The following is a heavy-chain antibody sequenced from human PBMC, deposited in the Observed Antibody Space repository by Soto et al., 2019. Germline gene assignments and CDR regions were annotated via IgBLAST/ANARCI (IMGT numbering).Heavy chain of an antibody. V-gene: IGHV4-34*01. CDR1: GGSFSEYY. CDR3: ARHLPYCGGDCYSLDY. J-gene: IGHJ4*02. CDR2: INHRGST. D-gene: IGHD2-21*02. Sequence: SETLSLTCGVYGGSFSEYYWSWIRQPPGKGLEWIGEINHRGSTNYNPSLKSRVTILVDTPKNQFSLKLSSVTAADTAVYYCARHLPYCGGDCYSLDYWGQGTLVTVSS.